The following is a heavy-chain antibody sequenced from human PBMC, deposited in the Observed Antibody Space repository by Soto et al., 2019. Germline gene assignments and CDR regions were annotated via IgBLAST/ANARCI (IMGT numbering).Heavy chain of an antibody. CDR1: GGSISSGGYY. CDR2: IYYSGST. J-gene: IGHJ6*02. D-gene: IGHD3-16*01. V-gene: IGHV4-31*03. Sequence: PSEPLSLTCTVYGGSISSGGYYWSWIRQHPGKGLEWIGYIYYSGSTYYNPSLKSRVTISVDTSKNQFSLKLSSVTAADTAVYYCARDNMGVHYGMDVWGQGTTVTVSS. CDR3: ARDNMGVHYGMDV.